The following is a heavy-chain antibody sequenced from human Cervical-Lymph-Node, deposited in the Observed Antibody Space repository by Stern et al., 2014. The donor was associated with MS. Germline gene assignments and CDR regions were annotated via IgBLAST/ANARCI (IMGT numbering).Heavy chain of an antibody. J-gene: IGHJ4*02. D-gene: IGHD2-8*01. CDR3: ARDYEDTSMLFDH. Sequence: VHLVESGGAVVQPGRSLRLSCAASGFTFSSYGMHWVRQAPGKGLVWVTVSSYDGNHKYYAASVKGRLTISRDNSKNTLHLQMNSVTPDDTAIYYCARDYEDTSMLFDHWGQGTLVTVSS. CDR1: GFTFSSYG. V-gene: IGHV3-30*03. CDR2: SSYDGNHK.